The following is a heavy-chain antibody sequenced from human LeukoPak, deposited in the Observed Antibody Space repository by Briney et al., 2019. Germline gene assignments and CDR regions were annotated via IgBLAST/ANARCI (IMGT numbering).Heavy chain of an antibody. V-gene: IGHV4-4*07. Sequence: SGTPSHTCGDSGVSATNYHCSWVRQPAGKRLERIGRNSPTWDTIYDPSLKTRVTMSVDISKNHLSLKLTPVTAADSAVYYCARDLTARGSFDYWGQGILVSVSS. CDR3: ARDLTARGSFDY. CDR1: GVSATNYH. D-gene: IGHD3-16*01. CDR2: NSPTWDT. J-gene: IGHJ4*02.